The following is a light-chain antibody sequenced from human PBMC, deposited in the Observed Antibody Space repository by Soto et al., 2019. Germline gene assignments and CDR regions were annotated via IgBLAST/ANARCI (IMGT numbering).Light chain of an antibody. V-gene: IGLV2-14*01. Sequence: QSVLTQPASVSGSPGQSITVSCTGTSSDIGGFNFVSWYLQHPGKAPKLMIYEVSNRPSGVSNRFSGSKSGNTASLTISGLQAEDEAYYYCSSYTTNNTLVFGGGTKLTVL. J-gene: IGLJ3*02. CDR3: SSYTTNNTLV. CDR1: SSDIGGFNF. CDR2: EVS.